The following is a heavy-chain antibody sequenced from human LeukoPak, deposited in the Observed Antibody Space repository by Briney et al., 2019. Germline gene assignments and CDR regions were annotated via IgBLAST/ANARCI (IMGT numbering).Heavy chain of an antibody. CDR1: GFTFSNYA. CDR2: LSDGGGTT. Sequence: GGSLRLSCAASGFTFSNYAMSWVRQTPGKGLECVSSLSDGGGTTYYSDSVKGRFTISRDNSKNIVYLQMNSLRAEDTAVYYCAKDGDISGIFDYWGQGTLVTVSS. J-gene: IGHJ4*02. V-gene: IGHV3-23*01. D-gene: IGHD3-22*01. CDR3: AKDGDISGIFDY.